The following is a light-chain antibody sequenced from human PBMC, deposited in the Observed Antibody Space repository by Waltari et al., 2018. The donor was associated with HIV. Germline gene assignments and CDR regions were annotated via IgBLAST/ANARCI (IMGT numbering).Light chain of an antibody. CDR1: RSYVGGHYL. V-gene: IGLV2-23*02. J-gene: IGLJ2*01. CDR2: EVS. CDR3: CAYAGSTTYVI. Sequence: QSALTQPASVSGSPGQSITISCTGTRSYVGGHYLFSWYQQHPGKAPKLTIYEVSKRPSGVSNRFSGSKSGNTASLTISGLQAEDEADYYCCAYAGSTTYVIFGGGTKLTVL.